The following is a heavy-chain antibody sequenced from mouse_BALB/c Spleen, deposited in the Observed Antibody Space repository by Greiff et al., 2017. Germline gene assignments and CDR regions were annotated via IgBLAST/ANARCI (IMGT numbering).Heavy chain of an antibody. J-gene: IGHJ1*01. V-gene: IGHV3-5*02. D-gene: IGHD1-2*01. CDR2: IYYSGTI. CDR1: GISITTGNYR. Sequence: EVHLVESGPGLVKPSQTVSLTCTVTGISITTGNYRWSWIRQFPGNKLEWIGYIYYSGTITYNPSLTSRTTITRDTSKNHFFLEMNSLTAEDTATYYCARDLHYYGYWYFDVWGAGTTVTVSS. CDR3: ARDLHYYGYWYFDV.